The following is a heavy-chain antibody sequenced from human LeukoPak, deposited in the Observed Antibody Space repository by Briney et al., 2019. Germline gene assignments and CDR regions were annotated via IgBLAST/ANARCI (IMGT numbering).Heavy chain of an antibody. CDR2: ISGSGGST. Sequence: GGSLRPSCAASGFTFSSYAMSWVRQAPGKGLEWVSAISGSGGSTYYADSVKGRFTISRDNSKNTLYLQMNSLRAEDTAVYYCARGGSYLSAFDIWGQGTMVTVSS. V-gene: IGHV3-23*01. D-gene: IGHD1-26*01. CDR1: GFTFSSYA. CDR3: ARGGSYLSAFDI. J-gene: IGHJ3*02.